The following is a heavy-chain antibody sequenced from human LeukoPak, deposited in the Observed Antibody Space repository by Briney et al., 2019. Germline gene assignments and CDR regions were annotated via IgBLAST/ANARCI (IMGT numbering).Heavy chain of an antibody. Sequence: GRSLRLSCAASGFTFSSYAMHWVRQAPGKGLEWVAVISYDGSNKYYADSVKGRFTHSRDNSKNTLYLRMNSLRAEDTAVYYCARVLVGSSSVNDAFDIWGQGTMVTVSS. CDR2: ISYDGSNK. CDR1: GFTFSSYA. J-gene: IGHJ3*02. V-gene: IGHV3-30*01. CDR3: ARVLVGSSSVNDAFDI. D-gene: IGHD6-6*01.